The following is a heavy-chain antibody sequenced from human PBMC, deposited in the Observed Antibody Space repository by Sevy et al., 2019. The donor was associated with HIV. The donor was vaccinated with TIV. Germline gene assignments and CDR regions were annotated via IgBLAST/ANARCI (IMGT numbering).Heavy chain of an antibody. CDR3: ARKYHSSGYFDY. CDR2: ISGSGGSGDKT. CDR1: GFTFSNYA. D-gene: IGHD3-22*01. J-gene: IGHJ4*02. V-gene: IGHV3-23*01. Sequence: GGYLRLSCAASGFTFSNYAMNWVRQAPGKGLEWVSGISGSGGSGDKTNYADSVKGRFTISRDDSKNSLYLQLNSLRAEDTAIYYCARKYHSSGYFDYWGQGTLVIVSS.